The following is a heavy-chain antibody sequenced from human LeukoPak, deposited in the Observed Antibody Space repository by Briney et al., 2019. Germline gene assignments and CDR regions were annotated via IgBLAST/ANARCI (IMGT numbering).Heavy chain of an antibody. CDR1: GYTFTGYY. D-gene: IGHD6-13*01. V-gene: IGHV1-2*02. J-gene: IGHJ4*02. Sequence: ASVKVSCKASGYTFTGYYMHWVRQAPGQGLEWMGWINPNSGGTNYAQKFQGRVTITADKSTSTAYMELSSLRSEDTAVYYCARDRGVFGYSSSWYFDYWGQGTLVTVSS. CDR3: ARDRGVFGYSSSWYFDY. CDR2: INPNSGGT.